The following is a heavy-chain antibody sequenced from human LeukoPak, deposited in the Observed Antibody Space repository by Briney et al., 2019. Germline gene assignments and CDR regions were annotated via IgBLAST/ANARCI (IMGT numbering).Heavy chain of an antibody. CDR3: AKGGGGRLIYYYYMDV. CDR1: GFTFSSYE. V-gene: IGHV3-48*03. D-gene: IGHD3-16*01. J-gene: IGHJ6*03. Sequence: GGSLRLSCAASGFTFSSYEMNWVREAPGEGVEWVSYISSSGSTIYYADSVKGRFTISRDNAKNSLYLQMNSLRAEDMALYYCAKGGGGRLIYYYYMDVWGKGTTVTVSS. CDR2: ISSSGSTI.